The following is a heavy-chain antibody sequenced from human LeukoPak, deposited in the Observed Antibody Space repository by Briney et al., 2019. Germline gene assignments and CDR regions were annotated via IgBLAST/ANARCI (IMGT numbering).Heavy chain of an antibody. J-gene: IGHJ4*02. CDR2: IYYSGST. CDR3: ARGPGYSYGPEFDY. V-gene: IGHV4-59*01. CDR1: GGSISSYY. D-gene: IGHD5-18*01. Sequence: SETLSLTCTVSGGSISSYYWSWIRQPPGKGLEWIGYIYYSGSTNYNPSLKSRVTISVDTSKNQFSLKLSSVTAADTAVYYCARGPGYSYGPEFDYWGQGTLVTVSS.